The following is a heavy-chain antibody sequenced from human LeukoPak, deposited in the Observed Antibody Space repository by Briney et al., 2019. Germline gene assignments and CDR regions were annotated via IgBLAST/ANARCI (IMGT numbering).Heavy chain of an antibody. D-gene: IGHD4-17*01. CDR3: ARFDYGDYLFDY. CDR2: IRYDGGNK. CDR1: GFTFSTYA. J-gene: IGHJ4*02. V-gene: IGHV3-30*02. Sequence: GGSLRLSCSASGFTFSTYAMHWVRQAPGKGLEWVAFIRYDGGNKFYADSVKGRFTMSRDNSRNTLYLQMNSLRAEDTAVYYCARFDYGDYLFDYWGQGTLVTVSS.